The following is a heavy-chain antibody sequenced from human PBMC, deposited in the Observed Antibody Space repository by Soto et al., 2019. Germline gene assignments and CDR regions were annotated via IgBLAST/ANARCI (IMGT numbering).Heavy chain of an antibody. CDR1: GFTFSSYG. D-gene: IGHD3-10*01. J-gene: IGHJ5*02. Sequence: PGGSLRLSCAASGFTFSSYGMHWVRQAPGKGLEWVAVISYDGSNKYYADSVKGRFTISRDNSKNTLYLQMNSLRAEDTAVYYCAKDRGAMVRGVHWFDPWGQGTLVTVSS. V-gene: IGHV3-30*18. CDR3: AKDRGAMVRGVHWFDP. CDR2: ISYDGSNK.